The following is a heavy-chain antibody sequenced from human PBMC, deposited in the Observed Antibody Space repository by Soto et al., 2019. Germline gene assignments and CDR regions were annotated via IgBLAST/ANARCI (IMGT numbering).Heavy chain of an antibody. CDR3: HWRASWSYYYGMDV. CDR2: INSDGSST. CDR1: GFTFSGYW. Sequence: PGGSLRLSCAASGFTFSGYWMHWVRQAPGKGLVWVSRINSDGSSTSYADSVKGRFTISRDNAKNTLYLQMNSLRAEDTAVYYCHWRASWSYYYGMDVWGQGTTVTVSS. D-gene: IGHD6-13*01. V-gene: IGHV3-74*01. J-gene: IGHJ6*02.